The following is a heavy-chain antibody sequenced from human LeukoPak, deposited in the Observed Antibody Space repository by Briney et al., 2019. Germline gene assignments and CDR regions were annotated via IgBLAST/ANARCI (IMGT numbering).Heavy chain of an antibody. CDR2: INPNSGGT. J-gene: IGHJ5*02. CDR3: ARGEYCSGGSCHRNNWFDP. CDR1: GYTFTGYY. D-gene: IGHD2-15*01. Sequence: ASVKDSCKASGYTFTGYYMHWVRLAPGQGLEWMGRINPNSGGTNYAQKFQGRVTMTRDTSISTAYMELSRLRSDDTAVYYCARGEYCSGGSCHRNNWFDPWGQGTLVTVSS. V-gene: IGHV1-2*06.